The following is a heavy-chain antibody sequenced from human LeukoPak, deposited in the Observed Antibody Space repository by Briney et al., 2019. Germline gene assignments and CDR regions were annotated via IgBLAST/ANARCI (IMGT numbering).Heavy chain of an antibody. CDR1: GFTFSSYA. Sequence: GGSLRLSCAASGFTFSSYAMNWVRQAPGKGLEWVSDISSGGSSIYYADSVKGRFTISRDNSKNTLYLQMNSLRAEDTAVYYCARDFPHCTSTSCYALVDYWGQGTLVTVSS. CDR3: ARDFPHCTSTSCYALVDY. J-gene: IGHJ4*02. CDR2: ISSGGSSI. D-gene: IGHD2-2*01. V-gene: IGHV3-23*01.